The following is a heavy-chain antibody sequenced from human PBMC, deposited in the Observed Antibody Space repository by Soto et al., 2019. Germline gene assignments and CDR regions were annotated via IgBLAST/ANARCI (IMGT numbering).Heavy chain of an antibody. D-gene: IGHD3-22*01. CDR3: ARQGYYYDSSGYVPFDY. CDR1: GYSFTSYW. CDR2: IDPSDSYT. Sequence: HGESLKISCKGSGYSFTSYWISWVRQMPGKGLEWMGRIDPSDSYTNYSPSFQGHVTISADKSISTAYLQWSSLKASDTAMYYCARQGYYYDSSGYVPFDYWGQGTLVTVSS. V-gene: IGHV5-10-1*01. J-gene: IGHJ4*02.